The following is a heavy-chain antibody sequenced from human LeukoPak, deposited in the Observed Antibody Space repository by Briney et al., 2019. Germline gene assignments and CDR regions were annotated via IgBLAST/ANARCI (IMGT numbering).Heavy chain of an antibody. D-gene: IGHD2-8*01. CDR3: ARSTVLMVYARNYYYGMDV. Sequence: ASVKVSCKASGYTFTCYDINWVRQATGQGLEWMGWMNPNSGNTGYAQKFQGRVTMTRNTSISTAYMELSSLRSEDTAVYYCARSTVLMVYARNYYYGMDVWGQGTTVTVSS. J-gene: IGHJ6*02. V-gene: IGHV1-8*01. CDR2: MNPNSGNT. CDR1: GYTFTCYD.